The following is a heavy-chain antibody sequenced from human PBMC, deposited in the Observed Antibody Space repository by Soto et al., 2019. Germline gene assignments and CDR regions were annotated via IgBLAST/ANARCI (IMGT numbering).Heavy chain of an antibody. V-gene: IGHV1-2*02. J-gene: IGHJ6*02. CDR3: ARTGDFGVVDALDV. CDR1: GYTFTGYY. Sequence: ASVKVSCKASGYTFTGYYMHWVRQAPGQGLEWMGWINPNSGGTSYAQKFQGRVTMTRDTSISTAYMELSRLRSDDTAVYYCARTGDFGVVDALDVWGQGTTVTVSS. CDR2: INPNSGGT. D-gene: IGHD3-3*01.